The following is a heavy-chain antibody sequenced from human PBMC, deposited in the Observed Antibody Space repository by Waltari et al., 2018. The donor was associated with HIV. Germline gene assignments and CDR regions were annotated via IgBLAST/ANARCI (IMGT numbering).Heavy chain of an antibody. J-gene: IGHJ4*02. Sequence: QVQLVQSGAEVKKPGASVKVSCRASGFTFISFGINWVREAPGPGLEWMGWISVYHRNTKSEQKFQGRVTLTTDTPTTTAYMELRNLRSDDTAVYYCASGSALLRGVPDYYFEYWGQGTLVTVSS. CDR1: GFTFISFG. D-gene: IGHD3-3*01. CDR3: ASGSALLRGVPDYYFEY. CDR2: ISVYHRNT. V-gene: IGHV1-18*01.